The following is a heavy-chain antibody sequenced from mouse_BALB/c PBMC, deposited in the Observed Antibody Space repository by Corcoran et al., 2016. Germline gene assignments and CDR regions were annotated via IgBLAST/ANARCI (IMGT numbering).Heavy chain of an antibody. D-gene: IGHD2-14*01. CDR2: INPNNGDT. CDR3: ARDRDWFFDV. CDR1: EYTFTDYY. J-gene: IGHJ1*01. Sequence: EVQLQQSGPELVKPGASVKMSCKASEYTFTDYYMKWMKQSLGKSLEWIGDINPNNGDTNYNQKFKGKATLTVDKSSSTAYMQLNSLTSEDSAVYFCARDRDWFFDVWGAGTTVTVSS. V-gene: IGHV1-26*01.